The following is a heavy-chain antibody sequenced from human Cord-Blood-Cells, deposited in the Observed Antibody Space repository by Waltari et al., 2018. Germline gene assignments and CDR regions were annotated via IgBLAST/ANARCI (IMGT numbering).Heavy chain of an antibody. V-gene: IGHV4-38-2*01. CDR3: ASGQWELRVYDY. CDR1: GYSISSGYY. Sequence: QVQLQESGPGLVKPSETLSLTCAVSGYSISSGYYWGCIRQPPGKGLEWIGSIYHSGSTYYNPSLKSRVIISVDTSKNQFSLKLSSVTAADTAVYYCASGQWELRVYDYWGQGTLVTVSS. D-gene: IGHD1-26*01. CDR2: IYHSGST. J-gene: IGHJ4*02.